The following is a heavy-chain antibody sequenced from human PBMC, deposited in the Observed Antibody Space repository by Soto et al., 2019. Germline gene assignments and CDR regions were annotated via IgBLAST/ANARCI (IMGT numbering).Heavy chain of an antibody. D-gene: IGHD2-8*01. CDR3: AHSSGYCTNGVCYGYDY. CDR1: GFSLSTSGVG. V-gene: IGHV2-5*02. CDR2: IYWDDDK. J-gene: IGHJ4*02. Sequence: SGPTLVNPTQTLTLTCTFSGFSLSTSGVGVGWIRQPPGKALEWLALIYWDDDKRYSPSLKSRLTITRDTSKNQVVLTMTNMDPVDTVTYYCAHSSGYCTNGVCYGYDYWGQGTLVTVSS.